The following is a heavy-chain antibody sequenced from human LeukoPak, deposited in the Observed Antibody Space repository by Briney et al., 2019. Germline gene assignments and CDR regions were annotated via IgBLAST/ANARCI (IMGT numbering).Heavy chain of an antibody. CDR2: ISTDGSST. Sequence: GGSLRLSCAASGFTFSRYWMHWVRQAPGKGLVWVSRISTDGSSTRYADSVKGRFTISRDNSKNTLYLQMNSLRVEDTAVYYCARAQDYDSSGYVDAFDMWGHGTMVTVSS. J-gene: IGHJ3*02. CDR3: ARAQDYDSSGYVDAFDM. CDR1: GFTFSRYW. D-gene: IGHD3-22*01. V-gene: IGHV3-74*01.